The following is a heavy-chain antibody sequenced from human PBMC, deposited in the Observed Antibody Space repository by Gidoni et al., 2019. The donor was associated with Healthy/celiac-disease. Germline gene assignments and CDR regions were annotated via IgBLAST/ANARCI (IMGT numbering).Heavy chain of an antibody. CDR1: GFTVSSNY. D-gene: IGHD3-22*01. Sequence: EVQLVESGGGLVQPGGSLRLSCAASGFTVSSNYMSWVRQAPGKGLEWVSVIYSGGSTYYADSVKGRFTISRDNSKNTLYLQMNSLRAEDTAVYYCARDLSYYDSSGTGYWGQGTLVTVSS. CDR3: ARDLSYYDSSGTGY. V-gene: IGHV3-66*02. J-gene: IGHJ4*02. CDR2: IYSGGST.